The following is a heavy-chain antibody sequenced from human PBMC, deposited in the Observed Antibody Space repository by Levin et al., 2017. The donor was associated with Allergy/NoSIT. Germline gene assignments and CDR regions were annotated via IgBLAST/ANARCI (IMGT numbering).Heavy chain of an antibody. Sequence: GGSLRLSCAASGFTFSSYAMHWVRQAPGKGLEWVAVISYDGSNKYYADSVKGRFTISRDNSKNTLYLQMNSLRAEDTAVYYCARDQVVGSGSYPRFGYYYYYGMDGWGQGTTVTVSS. V-gene: IGHV3-30*04. J-gene: IGHJ6*02. CDR3: ARDQVVGSGSYPRFGYYYYYGMDG. CDR1: GFTFSSYA. D-gene: IGHD1-26*01. CDR2: ISYDGSNK.